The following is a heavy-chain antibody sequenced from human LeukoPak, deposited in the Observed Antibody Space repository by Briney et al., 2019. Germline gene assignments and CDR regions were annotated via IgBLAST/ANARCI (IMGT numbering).Heavy chain of an antibody. D-gene: IGHD4-23*01. Sequence: GGSLRLSCAASGFTFSDHYMDWVRQAPGKGLEWVGRTRNKANSYTTEYAASVKGRFTISRDDSKNSLYLQMNSLRTEDTAVYYCARAGYGGNSGFVDYWGQGTLVTVSS. J-gene: IGHJ4*02. CDR1: GFTFSDHY. CDR2: TRNKANSYTT. CDR3: ARAGYGGNSGFVDY. V-gene: IGHV3-72*01.